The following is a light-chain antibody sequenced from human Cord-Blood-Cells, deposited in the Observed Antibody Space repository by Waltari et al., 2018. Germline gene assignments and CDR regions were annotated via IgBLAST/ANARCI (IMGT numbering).Light chain of an antibody. J-gene: IGKJ2*03. CDR1: HSISSW. CDR3: QQYNSYSPYS. Sequence: DIHMTQSPSTPSASVGDRVTITCRASHSISSWLSGYQQKQGKAPKLLIYKASSLESGVPSWFSGSRSGTEFTLTISSLQPDDFATNYCQQYNSYSPYSFGQGTKLEIK. V-gene: IGKV1-5*03. CDR2: KAS.